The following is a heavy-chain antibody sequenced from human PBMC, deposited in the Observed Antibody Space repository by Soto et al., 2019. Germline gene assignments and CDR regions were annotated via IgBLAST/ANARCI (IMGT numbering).Heavy chain of an antibody. Sequence: HVQLVQSGAEVKKPGSAVKVSCRASGGTFNRHAISWVRQAPGQGLEWMGGIIPMLNKVTYVEKLQGRVTSTADESTTTVYMERSSLTAEDTAVYVCARDQGGTRGDSGYDAFDYWGQGTLVTVSS. CDR1: GGTFNRHA. J-gene: IGHJ4*02. V-gene: IGHV1-69*01. CDR3: ARDQGGTRGDSGYDAFDY. CDR2: IIPMLNKV. D-gene: IGHD5-12*01.